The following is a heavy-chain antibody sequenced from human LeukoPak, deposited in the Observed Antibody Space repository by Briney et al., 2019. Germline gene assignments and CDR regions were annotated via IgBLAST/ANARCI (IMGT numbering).Heavy chain of an antibody. CDR3: ARGNAGYCSGGSCHADYYYGMDV. J-gene: IGHJ6*02. CDR1: GGSISNYY. D-gene: IGHD2-15*01. V-gene: IGHV4-59*01. CDR2: IHYSGDT. Sequence: SETLSLTCTVSGGSISNYYWGWIRQPPGKGLEWIAYIHYSGDTNYNPSLKSRVTTSVDTSKNQFSLKLSSVTAADTAVYYCARGNAGYCSGGSCHADYYYGMDVWGQGTTVTVSS.